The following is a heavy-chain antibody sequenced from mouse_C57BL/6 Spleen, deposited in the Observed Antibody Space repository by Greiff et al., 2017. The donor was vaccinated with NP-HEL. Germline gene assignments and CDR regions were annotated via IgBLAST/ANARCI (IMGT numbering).Heavy chain of an antibody. J-gene: IGHJ3*01. CDR1: GYSITSGYD. V-gene: IGHV3-1*01. CDR2: ISYSGST. Sequence: DVQLVESGPGMVKPSQSLSLTCTVTGYSITSGYDWHWIRHFPGNKLEWMGYISYSGSTNYNPSLKSRISITHDTSKNHFFLKLNSVTTEDTATYYCARGGTGTGFAYWGQGTLVTVSA. D-gene: IGHD4-1*01. CDR3: ARGGTGTGFAY.